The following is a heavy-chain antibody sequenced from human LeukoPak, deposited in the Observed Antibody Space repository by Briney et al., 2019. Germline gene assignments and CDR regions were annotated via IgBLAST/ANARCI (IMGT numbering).Heavy chain of an antibody. D-gene: IGHD2-15*01. CDR2: IYPGDSDT. Sequence: GESLKISCKGSGYTFTSYWIGWVRQMPGKGLEWMGIIYPGDSDTRYSPSFQSQVTFSADKSISTAYLQWSSLKASDTAMYFCARRSVVAQLDAFDIWGQGTMVTVSS. V-gene: IGHV5-51*01. CDR1: GYTFTSYW. J-gene: IGHJ3*02. CDR3: ARRSVVAQLDAFDI.